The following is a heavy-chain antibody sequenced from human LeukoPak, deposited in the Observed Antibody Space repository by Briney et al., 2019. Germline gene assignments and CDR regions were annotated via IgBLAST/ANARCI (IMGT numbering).Heavy chain of an antibody. CDR2: IGSSGTTI. D-gene: IGHD6-19*01. CDR3: ALLAVASDFDY. V-gene: IGHV3-48*03. Sequence: GGSLRLPCAVSGFTFSSYEMSWVRQAPGKGLEWVSNIGSSGTTIYYADSVKGRFTISRDNAKNSLYLQMNSLRAEDTAVYYCALLAVASDFDYWGQGALVTVSS. CDR1: GFTFSSYE. J-gene: IGHJ4*02.